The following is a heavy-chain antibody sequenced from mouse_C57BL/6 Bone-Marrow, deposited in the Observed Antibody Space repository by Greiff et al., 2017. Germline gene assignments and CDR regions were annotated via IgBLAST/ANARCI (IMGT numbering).Heavy chain of an antibody. CDR1: GYSFTSYY. J-gene: IGHJ2*01. CDR3: AREWVYDVYFDD. CDR2: IYPGSGNM. V-gene: IGHV1-66*01. Sequence: VQLQQSGPELVKPGASVKISCKASGYSFTSYYIHWVKQRPGQGLEWIGWIYPGSGNMKYNEKFKGKATLTADTSSSTAYMQLSSLTSEDSAVYYCAREWVYDVYFDDWGQGTTLTVSS. D-gene: IGHD2-12*01.